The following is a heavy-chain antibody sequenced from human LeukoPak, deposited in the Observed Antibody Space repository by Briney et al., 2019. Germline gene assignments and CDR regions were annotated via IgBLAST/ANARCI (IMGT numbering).Heavy chain of an antibody. CDR2: INPNSGGT. Sequence: ASVKVSCKASGYTFTDYYMHWVRQAPGQGLEWMGWINPNSGGTNYAQKFQGRVTMTRDTSISTAYMELSRLRSDDTAVYYCARARSQDIVVVYDPDYWGQGTLVTVSS. D-gene: IGHD2-2*01. J-gene: IGHJ4*02. CDR3: ARARSQDIVVVYDPDY. V-gene: IGHV1-2*02. CDR1: GYTFTDYY.